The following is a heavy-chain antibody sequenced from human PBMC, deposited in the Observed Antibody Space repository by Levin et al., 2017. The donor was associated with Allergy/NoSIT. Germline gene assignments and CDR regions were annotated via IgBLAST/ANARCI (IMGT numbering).Heavy chain of an antibody. CDR3: ARIPESFDWLFVFDY. CDR1: GFTFSSYS. V-gene: IGHV3-48*01. CDR2: ISRTSGTI. J-gene: IGHJ4*02. Sequence: GESLKISCAASGFTFSSYSISWVRQAPGKGLEWVSYISRTSGTIYYTDSVKGRFTISRDNAKNSLYLQMNSLRAEDTAVYYCARIPESFDWLFVFDYWGQGTLVTVSS. D-gene: IGHD3-9*01.